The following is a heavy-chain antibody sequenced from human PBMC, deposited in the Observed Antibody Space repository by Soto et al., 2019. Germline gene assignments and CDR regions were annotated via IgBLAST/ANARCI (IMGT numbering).Heavy chain of an antibody. CDR1: GGSFSGYY. V-gene: IGHV4-34*01. J-gene: IGHJ4*02. CDR2: INHSGST. D-gene: IGHD1-26*01. CDR3: ARMISGSYGPADY. Sequence: PSETLSLTCAVYGGSFSGYYWSWIRQPPGKGLEWIGEINHSGSTNYNPSLKSRVTISVDTSKNQFSLKLSSVTAADTAVYYCARMISGSYGPADYWGQGTLVTVSS.